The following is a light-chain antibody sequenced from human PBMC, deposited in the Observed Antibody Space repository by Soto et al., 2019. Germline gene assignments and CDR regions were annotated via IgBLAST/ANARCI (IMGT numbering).Light chain of an antibody. CDR2: DVF. V-gene: IGKV3D-20*01. CDR1: QTITSNY. Sequence: EIVLTQSPATLSLSPGERATLSCGASQTITSNYLAWYQQKPGLAPRLLIYDVFRRATGIPDRFSGSGSGTDFTLTISRLEPEDFAVYYCQHYPPSPALIFGGGTKVEI. J-gene: IGKJ4*01. CDR3: QHYPPSPALI.